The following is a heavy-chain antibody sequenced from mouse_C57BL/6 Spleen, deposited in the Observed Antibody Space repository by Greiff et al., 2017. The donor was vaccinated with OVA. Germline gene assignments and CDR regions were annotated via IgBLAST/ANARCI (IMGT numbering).Heavy chain of an antibody. V-gene: IGHV14-1*01. J-gene: IGHJ4*01. CDR3: TGDSSGYEGAMDY. CDR1: GFNIKDYY. Sequence: VQLQQSGAELVRPGASVKLSCTASGFNIKDYYMHWVKQRPEQGLEWIGRIDPEDGDTEYAPKFQGKATMTADTSSNTAYLQLSSLTSEDTAVYYCTGDSSGYEGAMDYWGQGTSVTVSS. D-gene: IGHD3-2*02. CDR2: IDPEDGDT.